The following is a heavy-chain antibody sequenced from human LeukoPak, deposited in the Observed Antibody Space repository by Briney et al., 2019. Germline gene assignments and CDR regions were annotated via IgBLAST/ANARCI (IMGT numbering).Heavy chain of an antibody. CDR3: ARDDENGYNF. J-gene: IGHJ4*02. CDR1: GGSISSGGYY. V-gene: IGHV4-31*03. D-gene: IGHD5-24*01. Sequence: PSQTLSLTCTVSGGSISSGGYYWSCIRQHPGKGLEWIGYIYYSGSTYYNPSLKSRVTISVDTSKNQFSLKLSSVTAADTAVYYCARDDENGYNFWGQGTLVTVSS. CDR2: IYYSGST.